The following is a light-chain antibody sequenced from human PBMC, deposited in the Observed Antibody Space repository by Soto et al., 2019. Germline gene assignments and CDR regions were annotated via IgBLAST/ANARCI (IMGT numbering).Light chain of an antibody. CDR1: QSVSSY. V-gene: IGKV3-11*01. J-gene: IGKJ5*01. Sequence: EIVMTQSPATLSVSPGERATLSCRASQSVSSYLAWYQHKPGQAPRLLIYDASNRATGIPARFSGSGSGTDIPITISSLEPEDFAVYYCQQRSNWITFGQGTRLEIK. CDR3: QQRSNWIT. CDR2: DAS.